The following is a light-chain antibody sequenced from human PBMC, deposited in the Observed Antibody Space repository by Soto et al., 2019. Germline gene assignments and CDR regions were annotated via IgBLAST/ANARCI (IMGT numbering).Light chain of an antibody. J-gene: IGKJ2*01. CDR3: QQYGSSPQT. Sequence: VLTQSPSSLAVSLGERATVNCRSSQSVLDNSTNKSYLAWYQKKPGHPPKLLVHWASVREAGVPDRFSGGGSGTDFTLTISSLQAEDFAVYYCQQYGSSPQTFGQGTKLEIK. CDR1: QSVLDNSTNKSY. V-gene: IGKV4-1*01. CDR2: WAS.